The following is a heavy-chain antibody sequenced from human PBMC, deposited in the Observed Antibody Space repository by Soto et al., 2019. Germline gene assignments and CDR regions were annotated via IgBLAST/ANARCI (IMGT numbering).Heavy chain of an antibody. CDR3: ARASASSKLRGVVIN. V-gene: IGHV4-4*02. D-gene: IGHD3-10*01. CDR1: GASIITDNW. CDR2: IYHSGNT. J-gene: IGHJ4*02. Sequence: QVQLQESGPGLVKPSGPLSLTCALSGASIITDNWWSWVRQPPGKELEWIGEIYHSGNTNFNPSVKSRVTISGDTSKNQSSLTVSSVTAADTAIYYCARASASSKLRGVVINWGQGTLVTVSS.